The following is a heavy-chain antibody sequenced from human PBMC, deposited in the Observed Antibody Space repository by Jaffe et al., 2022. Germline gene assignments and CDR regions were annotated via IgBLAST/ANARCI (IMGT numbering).Heavy chain of an antibody. CDR2: IYPSDSDI. CDR1: GYSFSSYW. Sequence: EVQLVQSGAEVKKPGESLKISCKGSGYSFSSYWIGWVRQMPGKGLEWMGIIYPSDSDIRYSPSFQGQVTISADKYISTAYLQWSSLKASDTAMYYCARSLYGTSPDVFHIWGQGTMVNVSS. D-gene: IGHD4-17*01. CDR3: ARSLYGTSPDVFHI. J-gene: IGHJ3*02. V-gene: IGHV5-51*03.